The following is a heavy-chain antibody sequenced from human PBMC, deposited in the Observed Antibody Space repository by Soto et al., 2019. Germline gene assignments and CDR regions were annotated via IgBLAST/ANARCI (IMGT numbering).Heavy chain of an antibody. CDR3: ARVGVVVAATLGNWFDH. D-gene: IGHD2-15*01. CDR1: GGSISSGGYY. CDR2: IYYSGST. V-gene: IGHV4-31*03. Sequence: QVQLQESGPGLVKPSQTLSLTCTVSGGSISSGGYYWSWIRQHPGKGLEWIGYIYYSGSTYYNPSLKSRVTISVVTSKTQFSLKLGAVPAADTAVYYCARVGVVVAATLGNWFDHWGQGTLVTVSS. J-gene: IGHJ5*02.